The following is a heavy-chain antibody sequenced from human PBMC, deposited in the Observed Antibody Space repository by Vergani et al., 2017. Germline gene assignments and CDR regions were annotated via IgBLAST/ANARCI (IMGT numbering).Heavy chain of an antibody. CDR3: AKADSGIAATDYFDY. J-gene: IGHJ4*02. V-gene: IGHV3-30*18. Sequence: VQLLESGGGVVQPGRSLRLSCAASGFTFSSYGMHWVRQAPGKGLECVAVISYDGSNKYYADSVKGRFTISRDNSKNTLYLQMNSLRAEDTAVYCCAKADSGIAATDYFDYWGQGTLVTVSS. CDR2: ISYDGSNK. CDR1: GFTFSSYG. D-gene: IGHD3-10*01.